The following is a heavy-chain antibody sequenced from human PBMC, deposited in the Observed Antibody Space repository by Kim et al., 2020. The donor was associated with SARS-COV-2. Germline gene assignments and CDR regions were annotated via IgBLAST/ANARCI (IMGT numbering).Heavy chain of an antibody. Sequence: SETLSLTCTVSGGSISSSSYYWGWIRQPPGKGLEWIGSIYYSGSTYYNPSLKSRVTISVDTSKNQFSLKLSSVTAADTAVYYCARTHSAFDIWGQGTMVTVSS. V-gene: IGHV4-39*01. CDR3: ARTHSAFDI. CDR2: IYYSGST. CDR1: GGSISSSSYY. J-gene: IGHJ3*02.